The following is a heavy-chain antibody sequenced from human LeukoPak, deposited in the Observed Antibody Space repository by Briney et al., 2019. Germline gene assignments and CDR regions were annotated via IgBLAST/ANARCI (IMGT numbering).Heavy chain of an antibody. Sequence: GRSLRLSCAASGFTFSSYGMHWVRQAPGKGLEWVAVISYDGSNKYYADSVKGRSTISRDNSKNTLYLQMNSLRAEDTAVYYCAKDRGPAATSYYYYGMDVWGKGTTVTVSS. D-gene: IGHD2-2*01. J-gene: IGHJ6*04. V-gene: IGHV3-30*18. CDR3: AKDRGPAATSYYYYGMDV. CDR1: GFTFSSYG. CDR2: ISYDGSNK.